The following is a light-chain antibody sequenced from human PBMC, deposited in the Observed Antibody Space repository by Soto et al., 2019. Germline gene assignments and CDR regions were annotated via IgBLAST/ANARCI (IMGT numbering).Light chain of an antibody. CDR2: DAS. CDR3: QQRSNWPRT. J-gene: IGKJ3*01. CDR1: PSVSSY. Sequence: EIVLTQSPATLSLSPGERATLSCRASPSVSSYLAWYQQKPGQAPRLLIYDASTRATGIPARFSGSGSGTDFTLTISSLEPEDFAVYYGQQRSNWPRTFGPGTKVDIK. V-gene: IGKV3-11*01.